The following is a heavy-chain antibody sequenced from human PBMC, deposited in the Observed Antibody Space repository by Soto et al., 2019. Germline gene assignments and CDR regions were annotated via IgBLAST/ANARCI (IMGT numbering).Heavy chain of an antibody. D-gene: IGHD3-22*01. CDR2: IYYSGST. J-gene: IGHJ5*01. CDR3: ARYDSSGDFDY. V-gene: IGHV4-31*03. CDR1: GVSITHGGYH. Sequence: SETLSLTCSVSGVSITHGGYHRSWIRQHPGKGLEWIGYIYYSGSTYYNPSLQSRVTMSVDTSRNQFSLKMSSVTAADTAVYYCARYDSSGDFDYWGHGTLVTVSS.